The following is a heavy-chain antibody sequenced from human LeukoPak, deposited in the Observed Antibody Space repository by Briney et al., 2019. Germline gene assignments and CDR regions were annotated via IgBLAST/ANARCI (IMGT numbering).Heavy chain of an antibody. CDR1: GFTFSNYA. J-gene: IGHJ4*02. Sequence: PGGSLRLSCAASGFTFSNYAMSWVRQAPGKGPEWVSAIDGSGGSTYYADSVKGRFTISRDNAKSSLYLQMNSLRAEDTAVYYCASLYYGAADYWGQGTLVTVSS. V-gene: IGHV3-23*01. CDR2: IDGSGGST. D-gene: IGHD4-17*01. CDR3: ASLYYGAADY.